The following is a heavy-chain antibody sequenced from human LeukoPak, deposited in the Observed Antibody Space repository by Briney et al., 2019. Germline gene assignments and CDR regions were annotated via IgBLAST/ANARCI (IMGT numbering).Heavy chain of an antibody. CDR1: GGTFGIYG. Sequence: GSSMKVSCKASGGTFGIYGMSWVRQAPGQGLEWMGGIIPTYRTPTYAERFQGRVTITTDNSTSTVYMEVSSLRSEDTAVYYCARGATGTTFYHRLDPWGQGTLVTVSS. V-gene: IGHV1-69*05. CDR3: ARGATGTTFYHRLDP. CDR2: IIPTYRTP. D-gene: IGHD1-7*01. J-gene: IGHJ5*02.